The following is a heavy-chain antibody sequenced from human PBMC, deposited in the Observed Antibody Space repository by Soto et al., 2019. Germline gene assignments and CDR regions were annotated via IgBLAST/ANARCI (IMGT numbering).Heavy chain of an antibody. Sequence: NPSETLSLTCTVSGGSISSGDYWWSWIRQYPGKGLEWIGNIYYSGSTHYNPSLKSRVTISVDTSKNQFSLKLSSVTAADTALYYCERGASPWGQGTLVTVSS. J-gene: IGHJ5*02. CDR2: IYYSGST. CDR3: ERGASP. CDR1: GGSISSGDYW. V-gene: IGHV4-31*03.